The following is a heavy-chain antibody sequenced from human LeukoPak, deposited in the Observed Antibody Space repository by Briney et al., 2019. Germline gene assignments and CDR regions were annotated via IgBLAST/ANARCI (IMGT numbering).Heavy chain of an antibody. CDR1: GFTLDDYA. CDR3: AKVSASIAAAGVFDY. CDR2: ISWNSGSI. D-gene: IGHD6-13*01. Sequence: GGSLRLSCAASGFTLDDYAMHWVRQAPGKGLEWVSGISWNSGSIGYADSVKGRFTISRDNAKSSLYLQMNSLRAEDTALYYCAKVSASIAAAGVFDYWGQGTLVTVSS. V-gene: IGHV3-9*01. J-gene: IGHJ4*02.